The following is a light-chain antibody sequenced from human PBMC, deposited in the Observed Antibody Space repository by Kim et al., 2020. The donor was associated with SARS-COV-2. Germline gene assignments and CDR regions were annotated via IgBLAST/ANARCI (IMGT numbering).Light chain of an antibody. Sequence: EIVMTQSPATLSVSAGGRATLWCRGGQRVGGGGGWYQQKPGQAPRLLIYGASTRATGIPARFSGSGSGTEFTLTISSLQSEDFAVYYCQQYNNWPPFLTFGGGTKVEIK. CDR2: GAS. CDR1: QRVGGG. V-gene: IGKV3-15*01. CDR3: QQYNNWPPFLT. J-gene: IGKJ4*01.